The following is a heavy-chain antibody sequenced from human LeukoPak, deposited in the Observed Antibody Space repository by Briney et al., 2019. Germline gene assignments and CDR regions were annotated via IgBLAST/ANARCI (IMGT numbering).Heavy chain of an antibody. CDR1: GFTFSHYW. D-gene: IGHD5-18*01. CDR2: IKQDGSEK. J-gene: IGHJ4*02. V-gene: IGHV3-7*01. Sequence: PGGSLRLSCAASGFTFSHYWMTRIRQAPGKGLEWVANIKQDGSEKYYVDSVKGRFTISRDNAKNSLYLQMNSLRVDDTALYYCARAGYTYTTLYYWGQGTLVTVSS. CDR3: ARAGYTYTTLYY.